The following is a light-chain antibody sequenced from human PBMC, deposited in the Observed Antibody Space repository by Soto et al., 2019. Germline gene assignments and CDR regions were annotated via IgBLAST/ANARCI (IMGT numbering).Light chain of an antibody. CDR3: QQCNNWPRT. V-gene: IGKV3-15*01. CDR1: RTVHSN. Sequence: EIVMTQSPATVSVSPGDRVTLSCRASRTVHSNVAWYQHKPGQAPRLLIYGASFRATGMPARFSGSGFGTEFTLTISSLQSEDFAVYYCQQCNNWPRTFGQGTKVDIK. CDR2: GAS. J-gene: IGKJ1*01.